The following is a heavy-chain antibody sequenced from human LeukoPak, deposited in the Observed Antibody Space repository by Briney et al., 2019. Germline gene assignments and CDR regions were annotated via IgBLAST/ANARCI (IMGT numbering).Heavy chain of an antibody. D-gene: IGHD2-8*01. CDR2: TYHSGST. V-gene: IGHV4-38-2*02. CDR1: GYSISSGYY. Sequence: SETLSLTCTVSGYSISSGYYWGWIRQPPGQGLEWIGSTYHSGSTYYNPSLKSRVTISVDTSKNPFSLKLSPVTAADTAVYYCARCLTYCTDGVCYTGFDYWGQGTLVTVSS. CDR3: ARCLTYCTDGVCYTGFDY. J-gene: IGHJ4*02.